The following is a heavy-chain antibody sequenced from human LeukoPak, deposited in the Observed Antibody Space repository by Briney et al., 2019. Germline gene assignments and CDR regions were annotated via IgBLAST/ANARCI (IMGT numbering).Heavy chain of an antibody. CDR2: IWYDGSNK. CDR3: ARGFDSSGYYWTFDY. J-gene: IGHJ4*02. V-gene: IGHV3-33*01. CDR1: GFTFSSYG. Sequence: GGSLRLSCAASGFTFSSYGMHWVRQAPGKGLEWVAVIWYDGSNKYYADSVKGRFTISRDNSKNTLYLQMNSLRAEDTAVYYCARGFDSSGYYWTFDYWGQGTLVTVSS. D-gene: IGHD3-22*01.